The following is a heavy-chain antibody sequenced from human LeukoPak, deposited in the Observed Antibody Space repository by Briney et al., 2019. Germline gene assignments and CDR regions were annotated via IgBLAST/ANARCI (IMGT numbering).Heavy chain of an antibody. Sequence: SETLSLTCSVSGGSISSYYWSWIRQPPGKGLEWIGYIYYSGSTNYNPYSGSTNYNPSLKSRVTISVDASKNQFSLQLFSVTAADTAVYYCARQRRGAAAGNDYWGQGTLVTVSS. CDR2: IYYSGSTNYNPYSGST. CDR3: ARQRRGAAAGNDY. D-gene: IGHD6-13*01. CDR1: GGSISSYY. V-gene: IGHV4-59*08. J-gene: IGHJ4*02.